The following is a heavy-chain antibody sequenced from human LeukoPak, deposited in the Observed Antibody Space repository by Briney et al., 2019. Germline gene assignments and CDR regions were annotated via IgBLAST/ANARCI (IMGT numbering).Heavy chain of an antibody. D-gene: IGHD4-23*01. CDR2: IGSSGGTI. J-gene: IGHJ4*02. CDR1: GFTFSDYY. Sequence: GGSLRLSCAASGFTFSDYYMSWIRQAPGKGLEWVSYIGSSGGTIYYADSVKGRFTISRDNAKNSLYLQMNSLRAEDTAVYYCSSGDYGGNFGDYWGQGTLVTVSS. CDR3: SSGDYGGNFGDY. V-gene: IGHV3-11*01.